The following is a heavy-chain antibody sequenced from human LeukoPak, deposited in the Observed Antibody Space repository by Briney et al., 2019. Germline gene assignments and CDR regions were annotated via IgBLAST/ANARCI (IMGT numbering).Heavy chain of an antibody. CDR1: GFTFSSYA. J-gene: IGHJ4*02. Sequence: GGSLRLSCAASGFTFSSYAMSWVRQAPGKALEWVSAISGSGGSTYYADSVKGRFTISRDNSKNTLYLQMNSLRAEDTAVYYCAKATTYYDYVWIDYWGQGTLVTVSS. D-gene: IGHD3-16*01. V-gene: IGHV3-23*01. CDR3: AKATTYYDYVWIDY. CDR2: ISGSGGST.